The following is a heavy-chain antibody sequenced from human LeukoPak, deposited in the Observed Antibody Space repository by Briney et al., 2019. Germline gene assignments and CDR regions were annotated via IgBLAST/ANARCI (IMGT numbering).Heavy chain of an antibody. J-gene: IGHJ6*02. D-gene: IGHD3-10*01. CDR3: AREEYYYGSGSPSDYYYGMDV. CDR2: IYTSGST. CDR1: GGSISSYY. V-gene: IGHV4-4*07. Sequence: SETLSLTCTVSGGSISSYYWSWIRQPAGKGLEWIGRIYTSGSTNYNPSLKSRVTMSVDTSKNQFSLKLSSVTAADTAVYYCAREEYYYGSGSPSDYYYGMDVWGQGTTVTVSS.